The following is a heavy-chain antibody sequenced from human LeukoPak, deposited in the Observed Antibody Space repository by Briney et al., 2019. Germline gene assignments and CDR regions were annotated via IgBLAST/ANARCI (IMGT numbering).Heavy chain of an antibody. V-gene: IGHV4-34*01. D-gene: IGHD3-10*01. CDR3: AREDRTMVRGVTENWFDP. CDR1: GGSFSGYY. Sequence: SETLSLTCAVYGGSFSGYYWSWIRQPPGKGLEWIGEINHSGSTNYNPSLKSRVTISVDTSKNQFSLKLSSVTAADTAVYYCAREDRTMVRGVTENWFDPWGQGTLVTVSS. CDR2: INHSGST. J-gene: IGHJ5*02.